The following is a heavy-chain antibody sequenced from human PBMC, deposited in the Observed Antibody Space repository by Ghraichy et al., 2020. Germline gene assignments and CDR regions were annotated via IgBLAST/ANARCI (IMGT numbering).Heavy chain of an antibody. J-gene: IGHJ4*02. CDR1: GGSFSGYY. CDR2: INHSGST. CDR3: ARGNSTVTTSRIIDY. D-gene: IGHD4-17*01. V-gene: IGHV4-34*01. Sequence: SETLSLTCAVYGGSFSGYYWSWIRQPPGKGLEWIGEINHSGSTNYNPSLKSRVTISVDKSKNQFSLKLSSVAAADTAVYYCARGNSTVTTSRIIDYWGQGTLVTVSS.